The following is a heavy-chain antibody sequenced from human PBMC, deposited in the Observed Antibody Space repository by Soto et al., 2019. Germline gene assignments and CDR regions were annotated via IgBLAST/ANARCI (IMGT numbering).Heavy chain of an antibody. CDR3: ARGGSIVVVVAALPPIGMDV. J-gene: IGHJ6*02. D-gene: IGHD2-15*01. Sequence: KPSETLSLTCAVSGGSFSGYYWSWIRQPPGKGLEWIGEINHSGSTNYNPSLKSRVTISVDTSKNQFSLKLSSVTAADTAVYYCARGGSIVVVVAALPPIGMDVWGQGTTVTVSS. CDR2: INHSGST. CDR1: GGSFSGYY. V-gene: IGHV4-34*01.